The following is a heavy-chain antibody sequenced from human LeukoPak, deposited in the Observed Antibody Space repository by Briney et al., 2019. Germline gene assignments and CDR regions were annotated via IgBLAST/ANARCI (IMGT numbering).Heavy chain of an antibody. J-gene: IGHJ4*02. V-gene: IGHV3-23*01. CDR3: AKGGSPVLYGSGRFDY. CDR2: ISGSGGST. CDR1: GFTFSSYA. D-gene: IGHD3-10*01. Sequence: PGGSLRLSCAASGFTFSSYAMSWVRQAPGKGLEWVSAISGSGGSTYYADSVKGRFTISRDNSKNTLYLQMNSLRAEDTAVYYCAKGGSPVLYGSGRFDYWGQGTLVTVSS.